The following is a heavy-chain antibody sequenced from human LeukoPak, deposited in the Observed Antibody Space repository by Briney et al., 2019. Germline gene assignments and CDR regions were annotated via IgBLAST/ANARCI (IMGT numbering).Heavy chain of an antibody. D-gene: IGHD2-2*01. J-gene: IGHJ4*02. CDR2: FYYSGST. V-gene: IGHV4-59*08. Sequence: SETLSLTCTVSGDSISSYYWSWIRQPPGKGLEWIGCFYYSGSTKYNPSLKSRVTISVDTSKNQFSLKLSSVTAADTAVYYCARLAQLATGLFDYWGQGTLVTVSS. CDR3: ARLAQLATGLFDY. CDR1: GDSISSYY.